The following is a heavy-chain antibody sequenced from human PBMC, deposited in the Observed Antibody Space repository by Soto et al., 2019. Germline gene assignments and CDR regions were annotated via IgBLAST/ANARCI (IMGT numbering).Heavy chain of an antibody. D-gene: IGHD3-10*01. CDR3: AKMLTMVRGVTGLRDFDF. Sequence: EVQLLEAGGNLIQPGGSLRLSCAASGFTFSSYAMSWVRQAPGQGLEWLSAISGPGATIYYADSVKGPFTISRDNSKNTLYLQMNSLTAEDTAVYYCAKMLTMVRGVTGLRDFDFWGQGTLVTVSS. J-gene: IGHJ4*02. V-gene: IGHV3-23*01. CDR2: ISGPGATI. CDR1: GFTFSSYA.